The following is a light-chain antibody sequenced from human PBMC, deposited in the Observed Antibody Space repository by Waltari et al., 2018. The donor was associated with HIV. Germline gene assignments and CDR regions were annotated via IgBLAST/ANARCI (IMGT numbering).Light chain of an antibody. CDR2: WAS. V-gene: IGKV4-1*01. J-gene: IGKJ2*01. CDR3: HQYYGALYT. CDR1: QSLLTTSNNKNY. Sequence: DIVMPQSPDSLPVSLGDRATITSKSSQSLLTTSNNKNYLACFRQKPGQPPDLLIYWASTRESGVPDRFSGSGSGTNFTLTINRLQAEDVAVYYCHQYYGALYTFGRGTKLEI.